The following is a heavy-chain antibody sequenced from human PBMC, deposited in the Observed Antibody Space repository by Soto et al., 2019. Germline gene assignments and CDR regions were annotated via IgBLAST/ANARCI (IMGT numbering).Heavy chain of an antibody. CDR3: ARRHAADYYYYGMDV. J-gene: IGHJ6*02. CDR2: IDPSDSYT. Sequence: PGESLKISCKGSGYSFTSYWISWVRQMPGKGLEWMGRIDPSDSYTNYSPSFQGHVTISADKSISTAYLQWSSLEASDTAMYYCARRHAADYYYYGMDVWGQGTTVTVSS. D-gene: IGHD6-13*01. CDR1: GYSFTSYW. V-gene: IGHV5-10-1*01.